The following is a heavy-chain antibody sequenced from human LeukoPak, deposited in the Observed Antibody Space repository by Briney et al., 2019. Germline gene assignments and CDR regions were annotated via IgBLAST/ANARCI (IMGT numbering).Heavy chain of an antibody. CDR2: IWHDASKK. CDR3: ARDPASAWAE. CDR1: GFPFSSYG. D-gene: IGHD2-2*01. J-gene: IGHJ4*02. Sequence: GGSLRLSCEASGFPFSSYGMHWVRQAPGKGLEWVAVIWHDASKKYYADAVKGRFTISRDNSKNTLFLQLNSLRAEDTAVYYCARDPASAWAEWGQGTLVTVSA. V-gene: IGHV3-33*01.